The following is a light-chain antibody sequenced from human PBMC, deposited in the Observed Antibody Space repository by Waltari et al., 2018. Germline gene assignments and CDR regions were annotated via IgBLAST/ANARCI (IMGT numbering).Light chain of an antibody. Sequence: EIVMTQSPATLSVSPGDRATLYCRASQSVSSNLAWYQQKPGQAPRLLIYGASTRATGIPARFSGTGSGTEFTLTISSLQSEDFAVYYCQQYNNWPPLFTFGPGTKVDMK. CDR3: QQYNNWPPLFT. CDR1: QSVSSN. CDR2: GAS. V-gene: IGKV3D-15*01. J-gene: IGKJ3*01.